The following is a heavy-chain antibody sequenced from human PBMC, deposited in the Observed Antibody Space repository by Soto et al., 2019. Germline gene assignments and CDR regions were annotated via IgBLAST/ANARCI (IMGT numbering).Heavy chain of an antibody. CDR1: GFTFSSYS. CDR2: ISSSSSTI. V-gene: IGHV3-48*01. CDR3: ARTYDSRNALFRRNYYYYMDV. Sequence: GGSLRLSCAASGFTFSSYSMNWVRQAPGKGLEWVSYISSSSSTIYYADSVKGRFTISRDNAKNSLYLQMNSLRAEDTAVYYCARTYDSRNALFRRNYYYYMDVWGKGTTVTVSS. D-gene: IGHD3-9*01. J-gene: IGHJ6*03.